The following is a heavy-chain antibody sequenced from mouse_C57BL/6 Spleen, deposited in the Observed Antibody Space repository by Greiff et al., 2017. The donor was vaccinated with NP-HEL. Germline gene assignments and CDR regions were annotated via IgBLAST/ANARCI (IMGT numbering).Heavy chain of an antibody. V-gene: IGHV1-31*01. Sequence: VQLQQSGPELVKPGASVKISCKASGYSFTGYYMHWVKQSHGNILEWIGYIYPYNGGSSYNQKFKGKATLTVDKSSSTAYMELRSLTSEDSAVYYCARSGGARDYWGQGTTLTVSS. CDR3: ARSGGARDY. CDR1: GYSFTGYY. D-gene: IGHD3-1*01. J-gene: IGHJ2*01. CDR2: IYPYNGGS.